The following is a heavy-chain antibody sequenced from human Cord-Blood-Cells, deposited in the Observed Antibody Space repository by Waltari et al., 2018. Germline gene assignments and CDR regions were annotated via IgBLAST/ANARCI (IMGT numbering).Heavy chain of an antibody. CDR2: IRSKAYGGTT. D-gene: IGHD2-2*01. J-gene: IGHJ4*02. V-gene: IGHV3-49*04. CDR1: GFTFGDYA. Sequence: RLSCTASGFTFGDYAMSWVRQAPGKGLEWVGFIRSKAYGGTTEYAASVKGRFTISRDDSKSIPYLQMNSLKTEDTAVYYCTRDHRCSSTSCYSQYYFDYWGQGTLVTVSS. CDR3: TRDHRCSSTSCYSQYYFDY.